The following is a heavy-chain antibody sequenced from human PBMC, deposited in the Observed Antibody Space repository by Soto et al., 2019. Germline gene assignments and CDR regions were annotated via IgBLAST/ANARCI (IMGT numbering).Heavy chain of an antibody. V-gene: IGHV5-51*01. CDR1: GYSFTSYW. CDR2: IYPVDSDT. J-gene: IGHJ5*02. D-gene: IGHD2-15*01. CDR3: ARYDDVVWFDP. Sequence: GESLKTSCKGFGYSFTSYWLRRVRQMPGKGLEWMGIIYPVDSDTRYSPSFQGQVTISADKSISTAYLQWSSLKASDTAMYYCARYDDVVWFDPWGQGTLVTVSS.